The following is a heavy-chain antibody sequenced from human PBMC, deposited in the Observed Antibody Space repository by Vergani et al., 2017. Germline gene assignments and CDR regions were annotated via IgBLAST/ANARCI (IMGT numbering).Heavy chain of an antibody. D-gene: IGHD2-15*01. CDR1: GCTFTSYG. V-gene: IGHV1-18*01. J-gene: IGHJ4*02. CDR3: ARISLRRIRDYYFDY. Sequence: QVQLVQSGAEVKKPGASVKVSCKASGCTFTSYGISWVRQAPGQGLEWMGWISAYNGNTNYAQKLQGRVTMTTDTSTSTAYMELRSLRSDDTAVYYCARISLRRIRDYYFDYWGQGTLVTVSS. CDR2: ISAYNGNT.